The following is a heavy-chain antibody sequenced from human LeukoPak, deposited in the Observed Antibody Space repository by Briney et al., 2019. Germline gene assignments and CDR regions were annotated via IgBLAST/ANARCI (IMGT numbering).Heavy chain of an antibody. J-gene: IGHJ4*02. D-gene: IGHD1-14*01. Sequence: GRSLRLSCVASGFTFSSYAMHWVRQAPGKGLEWVAVISYEGGNKYYADSVKGRFTISRDNSKNTLYLQMNSLRAEDTAVYYCAREILGGFNPGAYWGQGTLVTVSS. CDR3: AREILGGFNPGAY. CDR1: GFTFSSYA. V-gene: IGHV3-30-3*01. CDR2: ISYEGGNK.